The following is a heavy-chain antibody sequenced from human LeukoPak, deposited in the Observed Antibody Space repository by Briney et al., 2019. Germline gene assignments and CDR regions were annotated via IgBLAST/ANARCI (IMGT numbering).Heavy chain of an antibody. CDR3: ARGRNASSGSYAY. D-gene: IGHD1-26*01. J-gene: IGHJ4*02. Sequence: PSETLSLTCAVSGGSFSGYYCSWIRQPPGKGLDWIGDINNSGLHNYNPTLNSRVNISVDTSKNQYSLKLSSVTAADTAVYYCARGRNASSGSYAYWGQGTLVTVSS. CDR1: GGSFSGYY. CDR2: INNSGLH. V-gene: IGHV4-34*01.